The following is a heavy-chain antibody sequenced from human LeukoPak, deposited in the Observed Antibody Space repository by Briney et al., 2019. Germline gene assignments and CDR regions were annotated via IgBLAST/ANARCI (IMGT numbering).Heavy chain of an antibody. D-gene: IGHD2-15*01. CDR1: GYTFTGYY. Sequence: ASVKVSCKASGYTFTGYYMHWVRQAPGQGLEWMVWINPNSGGTNYAQKFQGRVTMTRDTSISTAYMELSRLRSDDTAVYYCARVAYCSGGSCVNWFDPWGQGTLVTVSS. V-gene: IGHV1-2*02. CDR3: ARVAYCSGGSCVNWFDP. CDR2: INPNSGGT. J-gene: IGHJ5*02.